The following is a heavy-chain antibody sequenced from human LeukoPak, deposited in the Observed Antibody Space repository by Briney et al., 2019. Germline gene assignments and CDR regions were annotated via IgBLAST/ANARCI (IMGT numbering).Heavy chain of an antibody. D-gene: IGHD3-22*01. Sequence: SETLSLTCTVSGGSISSYYWSWIRQPPGKGLEWIGYIYYSGSTNYNPSLKSRVTISVDTSKNQFSLKLSSVTAADTAVYYCARANHYYDSSGNWFDPWGQGTLVAVSS. CDR2: IYYSGST. J-gene: IGHJ5*02. V-gene: IGHV4-59*01. CDR3: ARANHYYDSSGNWFDP. CDR1: GGSISSYY.